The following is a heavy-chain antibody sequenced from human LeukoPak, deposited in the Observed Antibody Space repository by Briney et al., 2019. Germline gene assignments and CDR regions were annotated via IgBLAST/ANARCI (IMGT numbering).Heavy chain of an antibody. V-gene: IGHV3-21*01. Sequence: GGSLRLSCAASGFTFSSYTMNWVRQAPGEGLEWVSSITSSSSYIYYADSVKGRFTISRDNAKNSLYLQMNSLRAEDTAVYYCARGIAVAGRYYMDVCGKGTTVTVSS. J-gene: IGHJ6*03. D-gene: IGHD6-19*01. CDR1: GFTFSSYT. CDR3: ARGIAVAGRYYMDV. CDR2: ITSSSSYI.